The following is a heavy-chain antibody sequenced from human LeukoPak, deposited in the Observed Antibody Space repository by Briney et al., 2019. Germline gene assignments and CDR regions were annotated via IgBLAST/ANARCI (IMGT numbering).Heavy chain of an antibody. J-gene: IGHJ4*02. D-gene: IGHD6-13*01. CDR1: GGSFSGYY. Sequence: SETLSHTCAVYGGSFSGYYWSWIRQPPGKGLEWIGEINHSGSTNYNPSLKSRVTISVDTSKNQFSLKLSSVTAADTAVYYCATPKGIAPLGYWGQGTLVTVSS. CDR2: INHSGST. V-gene: IGHV4-34*01. CDR3: ATPKGIAPLGY.